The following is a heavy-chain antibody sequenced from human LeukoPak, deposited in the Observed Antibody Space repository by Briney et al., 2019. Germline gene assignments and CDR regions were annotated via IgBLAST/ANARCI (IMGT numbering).Heavy chain of an antibody. CDR2: IYYSGST. J-gene: IGHJ6*02. Sequence: SETLSLTCTVSGGSISSGDYYWSWIRQPPGKGLEWIGYIYYSGSTYYNPSLKSRVTISVDTSKNQYSLKLSSVTAADTAVYYCAVYVYYYGMDVWGQGTTVTVSS. D-gene: IGHD1-14*01. CDR3: AVYVYYYGMDV. CDR1: GGSISSGDYY. V-gene: IGHV4-30-4*01.